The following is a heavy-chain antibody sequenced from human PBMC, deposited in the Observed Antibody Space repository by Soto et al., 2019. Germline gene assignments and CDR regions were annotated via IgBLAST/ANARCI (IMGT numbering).Heavy chain of an antibody. Sequence: ASVKVSCKASGYTFTGYYMHWVRQAPGQGLEWMGWINPNSGGTNYAQKFQGWVTMTRDTSISTAYMELSRLRSDDTAVYYCAGGGAGGQYRRSAFKFYYGMGVWGQGTKVTVSS. V-gene: IGHV1-2*04. CDR3: AGGGAGGQYRRSAFKFYYGMGV. J-gene: IGHJ6*02. CDR1: GYTFTGYY. D-gene: IGHD6-6*01. CDR2: INPNSGGT.